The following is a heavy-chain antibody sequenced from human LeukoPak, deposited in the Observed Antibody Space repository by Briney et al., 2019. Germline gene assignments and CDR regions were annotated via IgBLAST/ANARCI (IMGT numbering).Heavy chain of an antibody. V-gene: IGHV4-59*01. J-gene: IGHJ4*02. CDR2: ISYSGST. Sequence: NPSETLSLTCTVSGGSISSYSWSWIRQPPGKGLEWIGYISYSGSTNYNPTLKSRVTISVDTSKNQFSLKLSSVTAADTAVYYCARGGYYDIFDYWGQGTLVTVSS. CDR1: GGSISSYS. D-gene: IGHD3-9*01. CDR3: ARGGYYDIFDY.